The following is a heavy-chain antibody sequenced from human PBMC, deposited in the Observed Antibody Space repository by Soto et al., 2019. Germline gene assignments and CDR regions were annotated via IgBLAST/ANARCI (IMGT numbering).Heavy chain of an antibody. D-gene: IGHD2-2*01. V-gene: IGHV2-5*02. J-gene: IGHJ4*02. Sequence: SGPTLVNPTQTLTLTCTFSGFSLSTSGVGVGWIRQPPGKALEWLALIYWDGDKRYSPSLKSRLTITKDTSKNQVVLTMTNMDPVDTATYYCAHRQTPKATSCYDYWGQGTLVTVSS. CDR2: IYWDGDK. CDR3: AHRQTPKATSCYDY. CDR1: GFSLSTSGVG.